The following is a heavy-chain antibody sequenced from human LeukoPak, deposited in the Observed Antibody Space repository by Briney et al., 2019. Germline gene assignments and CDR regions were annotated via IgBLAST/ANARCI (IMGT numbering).Heavy chain of an antibody. J-gene: IGHJ3*02. Sequence: GGSLRLSCAASGFTFSSYSMNWVRQAPGKGLEWVSYISSSSSTIYYADSVKGRFTISRDNSMNTLYLQMNRLRAEDTAVYYCARGDYVWGTYPGAFDIWGQGTKVTVSS. D-gene: IGHD3-16*02. CDR2: ISSSSSTI. CDR3: ARGDYVWGTYPGAFDI. CDR1: GFTFSSYS. V-gene: IGHV3-48*01.